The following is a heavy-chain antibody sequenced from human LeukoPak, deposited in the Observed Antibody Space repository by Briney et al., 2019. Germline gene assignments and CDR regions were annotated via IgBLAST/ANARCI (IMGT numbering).Heavy chain of an antibody. CDR2: ISANGGGT. J-gene: IGHJ4*02. D-gene: IGHD4/OR15-4a*01. Sequence: GGSLRLSCGASGVIFRNYAMSWVRQAPGEGLEWVSGISANGGGTYYADSVKGRFTISRDNSKNMLYLQMNSLRAEDTAVYYCAKESGALGAPLYDYWGQGTLVTGSS. CDR1: GVIFRNYA. V-gene: IGHV3-23*01. CDR3: AKESGALGAPLYDY.